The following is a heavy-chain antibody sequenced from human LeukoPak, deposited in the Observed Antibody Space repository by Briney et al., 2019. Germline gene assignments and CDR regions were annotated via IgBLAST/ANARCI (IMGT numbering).Heavy chain of an antibody. CDR1: GGSFSGYY. CDR3: ARGIARSSRYYYYGMDV. J-gene: IGHJ6*02. Sequence: SETLSLTCAVYGGSFSGYYWSWIRQPPGKGLEWIGEINHSGSTNYNPSLKSRVTISVDTSKNQFSLKLSSVTAADTAVYYCARGIARSSRYYYYGMDVWGQGTTVTVSS. CDR2: INHSGST. V-gene: IGHV4-34*01. D-gene: IGHD6-6*01.